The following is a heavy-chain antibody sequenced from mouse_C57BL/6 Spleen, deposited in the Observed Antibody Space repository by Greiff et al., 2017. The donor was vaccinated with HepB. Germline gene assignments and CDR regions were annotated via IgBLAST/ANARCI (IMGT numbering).Heavy chain of an antibody. J-gene: IGHJ3*01. CDR2: ISNGGGST. Sequence: EVMLVESGGGLVQPGGSLKLSCAASGFTFSDYYMYWVRQTPEKRLEWVAYISNGGGSTYYPDTIKGRFTISRDNAKNTLYLQMSLLKSEDTAIYYCERGFAYWGQGTLVTVSA. V-gene: IGHV5-12*01. CDR1: GFTFSDYY. CDR3: ERGFAY.